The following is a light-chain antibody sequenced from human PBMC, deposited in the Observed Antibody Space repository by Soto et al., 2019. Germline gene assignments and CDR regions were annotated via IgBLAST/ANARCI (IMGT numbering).Light chain of an antibody. V-gene: IGKV3-20*01. J-gene: IGKJ2*01. CDR2: DAS. CDR3: QQYGSSPYT. CDR1: QSVSSSY. Sequence: EIVLTQSPGTLSLSPGERATLSCRASQSVSSSYLAWYQQKPAPAPRLLIYDASSRATGIPDRFSGSGSGTDFTLTISRLEPEDFAVYFCQQYGSSPYTFGQGTKLEIK.